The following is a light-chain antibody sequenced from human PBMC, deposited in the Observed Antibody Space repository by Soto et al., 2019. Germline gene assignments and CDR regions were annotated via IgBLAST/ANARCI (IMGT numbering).Light chain of an antibody. J-gene: IGKJ1*01. Sequence: DIQMTQSPSTLSGSVGDRVTITCRASQTISSWLAWYQQKPGTARRLLIYDTYNLEDGVTSTFSGSGSGTDFTLTVSSLQPDDSATYYCQQYNTYPWTFGPGTQVEIK. CDR2: DTY. V-gene: IGKV1-5*01. CDR1: QTISSW. CDR3: QQYNTYPWT.